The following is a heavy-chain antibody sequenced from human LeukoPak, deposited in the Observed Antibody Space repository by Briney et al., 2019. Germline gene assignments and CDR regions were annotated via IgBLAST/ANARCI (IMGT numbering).Heavy chain of an antibody. CDR2: IIPIFGTA. CDR3: ARERAPFWSGYDDAFDI. CDR1: GGTFSSYA. V-gene: IGHV1-69*05. D-gene: IGHD3-3*01. J-gene: IGHJ3*02. Sequence: GASVKVSCKASGGTFSSYAISWVRQAPGQGLEWMGRIIPIFGTANYAQKFQGRVTITTDDSTSTAYMELSSLRSEDTAVYYCARERAPFWSGYDDAFDIWGQGTMVTVSS.